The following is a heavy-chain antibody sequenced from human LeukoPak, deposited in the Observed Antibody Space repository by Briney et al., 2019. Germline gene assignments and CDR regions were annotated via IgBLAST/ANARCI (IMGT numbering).Heavy chain of an antibody. CDR1: GGSFSGYY. J-gene: IGHJ5*02. Sequence: SETLSLTCAVYGGSFSGYYWSWLGQPPGKGLDGMGEINHSGSTNYNPSLTSRVTISVDTSKNQFSLKLSSVTAADTAVYYCARGRGYSGYDGRPVWRLLGNWFDPWGQGTLVTVSS. D-gene: IGHD5-12*01. CDR3: ARGRGYSGYDGRPVWRLLGNWFDP. CDR2: INHSGST. V-gene: IGHV4-34*01.